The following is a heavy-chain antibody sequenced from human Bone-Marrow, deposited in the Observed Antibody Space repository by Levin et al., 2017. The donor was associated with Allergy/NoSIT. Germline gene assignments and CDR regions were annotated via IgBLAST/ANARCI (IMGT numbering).Heavy chain of an antibody. CDR3: ARDKYSSGWAYFDY. V-gene: IGHV3-33*01. D-gene: IGHD6-19*01. Sequence: GESLKISCAASGFTFSSYGMHWVRQAPGKGLEWVAVIWYDGSNKYYADSVKGRFTISRDNSKNTLYLQMNSLRAEDTAVYYCARDKYSSGWAYFDYWGQGTLVTVSS. J-gene: IGHJ4*02. CDR1: GFTFSSYG. CDR2: IWYDGSNK.